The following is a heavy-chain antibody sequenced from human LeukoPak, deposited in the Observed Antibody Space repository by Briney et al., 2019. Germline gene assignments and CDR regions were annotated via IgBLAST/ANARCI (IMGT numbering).Heavy chain of an antibody. CDR3: TRDSARRDGNNFDY. V-gene: IGHV3-48*01. Sequence: GGSLRLSCAASGFTFSSYNMNWVRQAPGKGLEWISYISDSRNTIHYADSVKGRFTISRDNAKNFLYLQMNSLRAEDTAVYYCTRDSARRDGNNFDYWGQGTLVTVSS. CDR2: ISDSRNTI. J-gene: IGHJ4*02. D-gene: IGHD5-24*01. CDR1: GFTFSSYN.